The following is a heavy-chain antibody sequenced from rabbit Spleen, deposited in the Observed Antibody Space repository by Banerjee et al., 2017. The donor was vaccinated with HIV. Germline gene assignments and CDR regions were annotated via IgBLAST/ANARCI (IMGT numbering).Heavy chain of an antibody. V-gene: IGHV1S45*01. CDR1: GFSFSSSHW. CDR3: ARAVYPDYDRLDL. CDR2: FAAGSGNT. J-gene: IGHJ3*01. Sequence: QEQLVESGGGLAQPEGSLTLTCTASGFSFSSSHWICWVRQAPGKGLEWIACFAAGSGNTYYASWAKGRFTISKTSSTTVTLQMASLTAADTATYLCARAVYPDYDRLDLWGPGTLVTVS. D-gene: IGHD7-1*01.